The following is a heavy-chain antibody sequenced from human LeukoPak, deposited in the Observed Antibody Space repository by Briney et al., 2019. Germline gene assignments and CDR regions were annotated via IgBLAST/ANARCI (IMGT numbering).Heavy chain of an antibody. CDR1: GGSFSGYY. D-gene: IGHD3-10*01. CDR3: ARVDRFGELLLFDY. J-gene: IGHJ4*02. V-gene: IGHV4-34*01. Sequence: KASETLSLTCAVYGGSFSGYYWSWIRQPPGKGLEWIGEINHSGSTNYNPSLKSRVTISVDTSKNQFSLKLSSVTAADTAVYYCARVDRFGELLLFDYWGQGTLVTVSS. CDR2: INHSGST.